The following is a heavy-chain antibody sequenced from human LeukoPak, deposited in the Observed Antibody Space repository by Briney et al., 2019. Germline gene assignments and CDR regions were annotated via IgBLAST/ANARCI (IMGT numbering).Heavy chain of an antibody. CDR1: GFTFSGHF. CDR3: ARERSSGSYFLGSFDN. Sequence: GGSLRLSCTASGFTFSGHFMDWVRQAPGKGLEWVGRTRNKANDYTTEHAASVRGRFSISRADSTNSLYLQMHSLQTEDTAMYYCARERSSGSYFLGSFDNWGQGTLVTVSS. V-gene: IGHV3-72*01. J-gene: IGHJ4*02. CDR2: TRNKANDYTT. D-gene: IGHD1-26*01.